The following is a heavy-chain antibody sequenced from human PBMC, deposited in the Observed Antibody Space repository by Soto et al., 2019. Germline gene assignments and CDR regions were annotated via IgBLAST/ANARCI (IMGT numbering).Heavy chain of an antibody. CDR3: ARDYGTVRWLPAPGRTYFDY. D-gene: IGHD2-2*01. J-gene: IGHJ4*02. Sequence: QVQLVQSGGGVVQPGRSLTLSCAASGFTFSSNAIHWVRQAPGKWLVWVAVIWYDGSNKYYADSVKGRFTISRDNSKNPAYLQMNSLRAEDTAVYCCARDYGTVRWLPAPGRTYFDYWGQGNLVTVSS. CDR2: IWYDGSNK. V-gene: IGHV3-33*01. CDR1: GFTFSSNA.